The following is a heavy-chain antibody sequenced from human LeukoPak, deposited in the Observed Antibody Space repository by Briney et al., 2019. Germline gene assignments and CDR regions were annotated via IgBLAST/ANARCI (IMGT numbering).Heavy chain of an antibody. J-gene: IGHJ4*02. D-gene: IGHD1-26*01. CDR3: AKLAVGAHQPNQDY. Sequence: GGSLRLSCAASGFTFSSYGMHWVRQAPGKGLEWVAFIRYDGSNKYYADSVKGRFTISRDNSKNTLYLQMNSLRAEDTAVYYCAKLAVGAHQPNQDYWGQGTLVTVSS. CDR1: GFTFSSYG. CDR2: IRYDGSNK. V-gene: IGHV3-30*02.